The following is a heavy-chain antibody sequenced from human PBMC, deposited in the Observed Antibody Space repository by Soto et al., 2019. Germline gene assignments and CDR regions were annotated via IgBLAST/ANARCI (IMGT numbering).Heavy chain of an antibody. CDR2: IKQDGSEK. CDR1: GFTFSSYW. Sequence: GGSLRLSCAPSGFTFSSYWMSWVRQAPGKGLEWVANIKQDGSEKYYVDSVKGRFTISRDNAKNSLYLQMNGLRAEDTAVYYCARDRVGYSSSPFDIWGQGTMVTVSS. V-gene: IGHV3-7*05. J-gene: IGHJ3*02. D-gene: IGHD6-6*01. CDR3: ARDRVGYSSSPFDI.